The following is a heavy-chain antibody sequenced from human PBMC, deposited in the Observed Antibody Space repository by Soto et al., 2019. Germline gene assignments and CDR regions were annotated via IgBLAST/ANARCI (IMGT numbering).Heavy chain of an antibody. V-gene: IGHV4-31*03. J-gene: IGHJ3*01. CDR1: GVSISSGGYY. D-gene: IGHD2-8*01. Sequence: QVQLQESGPGLVKHSQTLSLTCTVSGVSISSGGYYWSWIRQHPGKGLEWIGNIYYSGSTYYNPSLKSRVTISVDTSKNQFSLKLSAVTAADTAVSYWARAYGVWAFDFWGQGTMVTVSS. CDR3: ARAYGVWAFDF. CDR2: IYYSGST.